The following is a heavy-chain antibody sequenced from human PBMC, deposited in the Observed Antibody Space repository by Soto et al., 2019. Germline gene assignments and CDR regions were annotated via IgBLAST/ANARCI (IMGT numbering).Heavy chain of an antibody. CDR2: ISSSSSTI. CDR3: ARDAKGSSGDHFDY. D-gene: IGHD1-1*01. CDR1: GFTFTSHS. V-gene: IGHV3-48*02. Sequence: EVQLVESGGGLVQPGGSLRLSCAASGFTFTSHSMNWVRQAPGKGLEWVSYISSSSSTIYYANSVKGRFPISRDNAKNSLYLQMNSLRDEDTAVYYCARDAKGSSGDHFDYWGQGTLVTVSS. J-gene: IGHJ4*02.